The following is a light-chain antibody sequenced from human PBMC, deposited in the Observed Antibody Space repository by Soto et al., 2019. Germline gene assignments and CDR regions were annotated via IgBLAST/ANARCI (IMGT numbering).Light chain of an antibody. V-gene: IGLV2-8*01. J-gene: IGLJ3*02. CDR2: EVS. Sequence: QSALTQPPSASGSPGQSVTLSCTGTSSDVGAYNSVSWYQQHPGKAPKLVIYEVSKRPSGVPDRFSGSQSGNTASLTVSGLQAEDEADYYCSSYAGSNNLVFGGGTKLTVL. CDR3: SSYAGSNNLV. CDR1: SSDVGAYNS.